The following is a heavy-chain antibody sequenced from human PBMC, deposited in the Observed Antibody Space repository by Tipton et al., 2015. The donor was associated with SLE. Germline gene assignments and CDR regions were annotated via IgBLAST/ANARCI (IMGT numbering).Heavy chain of an antibody. CDR2: LYTSGFT. CDR1: GDSISSRNYY. Sequence: TLSLTCTLSGDSISSRNYYWTWIRQPAGKGLEWIGHLYTSGFTNYNPSLKSRVTISLDTSKNQFSLMLRSVSAADTAVYYCARGWPQWLGRFYYYSMDVWGEGGHGHRLL. D-gene: IGHD6-19*01. V-gene: IGHV4-61*09. CDR3: ARGWPQWLGRFYYYSMDV. J-gene: IGHJ6*03.